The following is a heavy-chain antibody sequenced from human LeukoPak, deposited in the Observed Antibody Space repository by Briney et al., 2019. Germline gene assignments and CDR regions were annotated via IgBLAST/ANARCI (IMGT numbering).Heavy chain of an antibody. D-gene: IGHD6-13*01. J-gene: IGHJ6*03. V-gene: IGHV4-4*07. Sequence: SETLSLTCTVSGGSISSYYWSWIRQPAGKGLEWIGRIYTSGSTNYNPSLKSRVTMSVDTSKNQFSLKLSSVTAADTAVYYCAREWQQLDYYYYYMDVWGKGTTVTVSS. CDR1: GGSISSYY. CDR2: IYTSGST. CDR3: AREWQQLDYYYYYMDV.